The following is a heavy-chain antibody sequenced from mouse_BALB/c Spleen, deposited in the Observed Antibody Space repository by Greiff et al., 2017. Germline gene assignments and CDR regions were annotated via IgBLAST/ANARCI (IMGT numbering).Heavy chain of an antibody. CDR3: NAGGTTVVAHFDY. D-gene: IGHD1-1*01. CDR1: GFNIKDYY. Sequence: VQLQQSGAELVRSGASVKLSCTASGFNIKDYYMHWVQQRPEQGLEWIGWIDPENGATEYAPKFQGKATMTADTSSNTAYLQLSSLTSADTAVYYCNAGGTTVVAHFDYWGQGTTLTVSS. V-gene: IGHV14-4*02. CDR2: IDPENGAT. J-gene: IGHJ2*01.